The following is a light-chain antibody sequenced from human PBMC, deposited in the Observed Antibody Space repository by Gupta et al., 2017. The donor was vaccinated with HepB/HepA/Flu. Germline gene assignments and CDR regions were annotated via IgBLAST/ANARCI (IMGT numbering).Light chain of an antibody. CDR2: KIS. V-gene: IGKV2-30*01. CDR1: QSLVNTEGNIS. J-gene: IGKJ2*02. CDR3: RQAEHWPCT. Sequence: DVVMTQSPLSLPVTLGQTASISCRSSQSLVNTEGNISLNWYLQRPGQSPRRLIYKISNRDSGVPDRFSGSGSGTDFTLKISRVEAEDVGVYYCRQAEHWPCTFGQGTKVEIK.